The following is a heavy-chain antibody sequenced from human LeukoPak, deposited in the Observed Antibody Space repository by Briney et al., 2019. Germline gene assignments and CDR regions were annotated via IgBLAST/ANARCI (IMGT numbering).Heavy chain of an antibody. CDR2: ISTSSSYI. CDR1: GFTFSSYT. Sequence: GGSLRLSCAASGFTFSSYTMNWVRQAPGKGLEWVSSISTSSSYIYYGDSVKGRFTISRDNARNSLYLQMNSLRAEDTAVYYCARVSYSYGIDYWGQGTLVTVSS. J-gene: IGHJ4*02. D-gene: IGHD5-18*01. V-gene: IGHV3-21*01. CDR3: ARVSYSYGIDY.